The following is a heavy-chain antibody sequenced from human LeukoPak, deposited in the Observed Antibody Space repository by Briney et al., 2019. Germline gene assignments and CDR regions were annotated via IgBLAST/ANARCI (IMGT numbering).Heavy chain of an antibody. CDR2: IYYSGTT. CDR1: GGSISSYY. V-gene: IGHV4-59*01. J-gene: IGHJ4*02. Sequence: PSETLSLTCTVSGGSISSYYWSWIRQPPGKGLEWIGYIYYSGTTNHNPSLNSRVTISLDTSKNQFSLKLSSVTAADTAVYYCARQRRNTSCCYSDYWGQGTLVTVSS. CDR3: ARQRRNTSCCYSDY. D-gene: IGHD2-2*01.